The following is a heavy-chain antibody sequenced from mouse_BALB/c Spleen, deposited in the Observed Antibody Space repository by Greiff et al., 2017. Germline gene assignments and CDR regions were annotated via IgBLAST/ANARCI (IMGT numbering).Heavy chain of an antibody. Sequence: QVQLQQSGPELVKPGASVRISCKASGYTFTSYYIHWVKQRPGQGLEWIGYINPSTGYTEYNQKFKDKATLTADKSSSTAYMQLSSLTSEDSAVYYYAREKLTYYFDYWGQGTTLTVSS. CDR2: INPSTGYT. CDR3: AREKLTYYFDY. D-gene: IGHD1-3*01. CDR1: GYTFTSYY. J-gene: IGHJ2*01. V-gene: IGHV1S26*01.